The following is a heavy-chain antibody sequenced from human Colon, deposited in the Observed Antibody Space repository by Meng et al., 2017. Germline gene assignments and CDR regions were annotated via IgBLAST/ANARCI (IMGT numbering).Heavy chain of an antibody. Sequence: GESLKISCAASPFSFGSHWMCWGRQAPGKGLEWGAKRNPDGSDKHYLDPVKGRFTITRDNSKNSLYLQMNSLSVEDTAFYYCARDHWYSIDYWGPGTLVTVSS. CDR1: PFSFGSHW. CDR2: RNPDGSDK. J-gene: IGHJ4*02. CDR3: ARDHWYSIDY. V-gene: IGHV3-7*01. D-gene: IGHD2-21*02.